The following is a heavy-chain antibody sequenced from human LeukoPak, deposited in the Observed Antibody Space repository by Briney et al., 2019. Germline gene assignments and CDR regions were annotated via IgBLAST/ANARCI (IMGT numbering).Heavy chain of an antibody. V-gene: IGHV1-3*01. D-gene: IGHD3-10*01. Sequence: GASVKVSCKSSGYPFTSYTIHWVRQAPGARLEWMGWTNAANGNTKYSQKFQGRVTITRDTSASTAYMDLSSLRSEDTAVYYCARYYYSAGSLSDYFDYWGQGTLVTVSS. CDR3: ARYYYSAGSLSDYFDY. J-gene: IGHJ4*02. CDR1: GYPFTSYT. CDR2: TNAANGNT.